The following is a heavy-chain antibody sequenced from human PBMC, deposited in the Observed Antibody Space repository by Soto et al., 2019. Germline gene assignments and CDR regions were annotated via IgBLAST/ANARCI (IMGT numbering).Heavy chain of an antibody. CDR1: GFTFSSYE. CDR2: ISSSGSTI. CDR3: ARARTIAAAVHWFDP. D-gene: IGHD6-13*01. J-gene: IGHJ5*02. Sequence: LRLSCAASGFTFSSYEMNWVRQAPGKGLEWVSYISSSGSTIYYADSVKGRFTISRDNAKNSLYLQMNSLRAEDTAVYYCARARTIAAAVHWFDPWGQGTLVTVSS. V-gene: IGHV3-48*03.